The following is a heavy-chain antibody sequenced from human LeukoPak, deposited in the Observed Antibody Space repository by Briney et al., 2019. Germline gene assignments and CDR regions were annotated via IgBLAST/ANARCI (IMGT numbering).Heavy chain of an antibody. CDR3: ARVSKTYSYGYLNDY. CDR1: GFTFSSYW. D-gene: IGHD5-18*01. V-gene: IGHV3-7*01. CDR2: IKQDGSEK. Sequence: PGGSLRLSCAASGFTFSSYWMSWVRQAPGKGLEWVANIKQDGSEKYCVDSVKGRFTISRDNAKNSLHLQMNSLRAEDTAVYYCARVSKTYSYGYLNDYWGQGTLVTVSS. J-gene: IGHJ4*02.